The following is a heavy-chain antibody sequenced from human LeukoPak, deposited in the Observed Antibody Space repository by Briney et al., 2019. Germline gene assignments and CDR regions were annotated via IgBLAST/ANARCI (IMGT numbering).Heavy chain of an antibody. CDR1: GGTFSSYA. V-gene: IGHV1-69*04. J-gene: IGHJ4*02. Sequence: SVKVSCKASGGTFSSYAISWVRQAPGQGLEWMGRIIPILGIANYAQKFQGRVTITADKSASTAYMELSSLRSEDTAVYYCARLLYGGSTEANKNDYWGQGTLVTVSS. D-gene: IGHD4-17*01. CDR2: IIPILGIA. CDR3: ARLLYGGSTEANKNDY.